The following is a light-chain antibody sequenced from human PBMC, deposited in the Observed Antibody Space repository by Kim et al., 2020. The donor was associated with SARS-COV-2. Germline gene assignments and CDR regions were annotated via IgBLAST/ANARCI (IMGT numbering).Light chain of an antibody. CDR3: QQAKSFPPT. CDR2: ASS. Sequence: DIQMTQSPSSVSASVGDRVTITCRASQGFSDWLAWYQQKPGRAPKLLIYASSSLQSGVPSRFSGSGSGTDFTLTISSLQPEDCASYSCQQAKSFPPTFGQGNKVDIK. V-gene: IGKV1-12*01. CDR1: QGFSDW. J-gene: IGKJ1*01.